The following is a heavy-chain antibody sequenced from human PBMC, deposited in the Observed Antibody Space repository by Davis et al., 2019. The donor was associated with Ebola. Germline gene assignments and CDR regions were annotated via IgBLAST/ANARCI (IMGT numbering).Heavy chain of an antibody. CDR1: GGSISSYY. V-gene: IGHV4-4*07. Sequence: PSETLSLTCTVSGGSISSYYWSWIRQPAGKGLEWIGRIYTSGSTNYNPSLKSRVTMSVDTSKNQFSLKLSSVTAADTAVYYCARGSGVRGTSLADYWGQGTLVTVSS. J-gene: IGHJ4*02. CDR2: IYTSGST. D-gene: IGHD3-3*01. CDR3: ARGSGVRGTSLADY.